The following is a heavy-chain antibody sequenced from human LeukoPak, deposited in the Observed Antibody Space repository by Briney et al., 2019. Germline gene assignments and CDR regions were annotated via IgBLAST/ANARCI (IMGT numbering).Heavy chain of an antibody. V-gene: IGHV3-21*01. CDR2: ISSSSSYI. CDR1: GFTFNIYS. J-gene: IGHJ4*02. Sequence: RSGGSLRLSCAASGFTFNIYSINWVRQVPGKGLEWVSSISSSSSYIYYADSVKGRFTISRDNAKNSLYLQMNSLRAEDTAVYYCARGGGYDLNYFDYWGQGTLVTVSS. CDR3: ARGGGYDLNYFDY. D-gene: IGHD5-12*01.